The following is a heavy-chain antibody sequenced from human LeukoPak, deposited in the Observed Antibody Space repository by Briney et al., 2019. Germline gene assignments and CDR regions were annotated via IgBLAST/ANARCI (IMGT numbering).Heavy chain of an antibody. CDR1: GFTCSSYA. V-gene: IGHV3-23*01. J-gene: IGHJ4*02. CDR3: AKDSSWYLNFDY. CDR2: ISGSGGSS. Sequence: GGSLRLSCAASGFTCSSYAMSWVRQAPGKGLEWVSAISGSGGSSYYADSVKGRFTISRDNSKNTLYLQMNSLRAEDTAVYYCAKDSSWYLNFDYWGQGTLVTVSS. D-gene: IGHD6-13*01.